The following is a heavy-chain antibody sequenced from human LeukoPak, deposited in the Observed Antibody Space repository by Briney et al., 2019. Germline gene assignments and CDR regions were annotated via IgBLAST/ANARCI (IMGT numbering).Heavy chain of an antibody. CDR1: GGSISSYY. V-gene: IGHV4-4*07. CDR2: IYTSGGT. D-gene: IGHD3-3*01. Sequence: SETLSLTCTVSGGSISSYYWSWIRQPAGKGLEWIGRIYTSGGTNYNPSLKSRVTMSVDTSKNQFSLKLSSVTAADTAVYYCARGAIFGVVIKRMGDYFDYWGQGTLVTVSS. J-gene: IGHJ4*02. CDR3: ARGAIFGVVIKRMGDYFDY.